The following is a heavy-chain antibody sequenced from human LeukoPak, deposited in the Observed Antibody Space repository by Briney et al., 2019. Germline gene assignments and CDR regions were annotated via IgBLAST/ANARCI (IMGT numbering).Heavy chain of an antibody. Sequence: GGSLRPPCPPPGFTFSSNAMSWVAQAPGKGLEWASAISGSGGSTYYADSVKGRFTISRDNSKNTLYLQMNSLRAEDTAVYYCAKDVNLVVPAACDYWGQGTLVTVSS. D-gene: IGHD2-2*01. V-gene: IGHV3-23*01. CDR2: ISGSGGST. CDR3: AKDVNLVVPAACDY. J-gene: IGHJ4*02. CDR1: GFTFSSNA.